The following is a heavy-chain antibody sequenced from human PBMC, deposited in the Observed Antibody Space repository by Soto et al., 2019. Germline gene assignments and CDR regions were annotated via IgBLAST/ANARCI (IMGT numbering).Heavy chain of an antibody. Sequence: SQTLSLTCAISGDSVSSNSAAWNWIRQSPSRGLEWLGRTYYRSKWYNDYAVSVKSRITINPDTSKNQFSLQLNSVTPEDTAVYYCAREFSGVLGAVAGGYYYYGMDVWGQGTTVT. CDR3: AREFSGVLGAVAGGYYYYGMDV. CDR1: GDSVSSNSAA. D-gene: IGHD6-19*01. CDR2: TYYRSKWYN. V-gene: IGHV6-1*01. J-gene: IGHJ6*02.